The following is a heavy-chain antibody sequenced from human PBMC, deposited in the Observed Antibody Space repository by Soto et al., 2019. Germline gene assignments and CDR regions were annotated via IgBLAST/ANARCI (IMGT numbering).Heavy chain of an antibody. V-gene: IGHV4-59*01. CDR3: AREGQYYDILTGYENPDAFDI. CDR2: IYYSGST. D-gene: IGHD3-9*01. Sequence: SETLSLTCTVSGGSISSYYWSWIRQPPGKGLEWIGYIYYSGSTNYNPSLKSRVTISVDTSKNQFSLKLSSVTAADTAVYYCAREGQYYDILTGYENPDAFDIWGQGTMVTVSS. J-gene: IGHJ3*02. CDR1: GGSISSYY.